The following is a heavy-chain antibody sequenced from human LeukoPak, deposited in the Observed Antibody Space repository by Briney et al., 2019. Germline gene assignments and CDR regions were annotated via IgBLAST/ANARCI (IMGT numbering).Heavy chain of an antibody. D-gene: IGHD3-22*01. CDR3: TRAPPGMTMMTDY. CDR2: VSTNDGNT. V-gene: IGHV1-18*01. Sequence: ASVRVSCKASGYTFTNYHIAWVRQAPGQGLEWMGWVSTNDGNTVYAQRLQGRVTMTTDTSTSVAYMELRSLTSDDTAVYYCTRAPPGMTMMTDYWGQGTLVTVSS. CDR1: GYTFTNYH. J-gene: IGHJ4*02.